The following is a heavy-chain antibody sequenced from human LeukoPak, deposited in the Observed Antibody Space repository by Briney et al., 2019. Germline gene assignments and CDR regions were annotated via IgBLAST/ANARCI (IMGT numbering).Heavy chain of an antibody. CDR2: IYYSGST. J-gene: IGHJ4*02. D-gene: IGHD3-16*02. CDR3: ARGGDYDYVWGSYRSHFDY. Sequence: SETLSLTCTVSGGSISSYYWSWVRQPPGKGLEGMGYIYYSGSTNYNPSLKSRGTISVDKSKNKFSLKLSSVTAADTAVYYCARGGDYDYVWGSYRSHFDYWGQGTLVTVSS. V-gene: IGHV4-59*01. CDR1: GGSISSYY.